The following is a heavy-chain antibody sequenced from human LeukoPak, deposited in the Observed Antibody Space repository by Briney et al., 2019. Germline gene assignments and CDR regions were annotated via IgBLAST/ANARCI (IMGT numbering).Heavy chain of an antibody. J-gene: IGHJ3*02. Sequence: GGSLRLSCAVSGFTFSGYSMKWVRQAPGKGLEWVSYISSSTTTIYHADSVKGRFTVSRDNAKNSLYLQMDSLRVEDTAVYYCATDREDYDSSGYYLSDPFDIWARETMVTVSS. CDR3: ATDREDYDSSGYYLSDPFDI. V-gene: IGHV3-48*01. D-gene: IGHD3-22*01. CDR1: GFTFSGYS. CDR2: ISSSTTTI.